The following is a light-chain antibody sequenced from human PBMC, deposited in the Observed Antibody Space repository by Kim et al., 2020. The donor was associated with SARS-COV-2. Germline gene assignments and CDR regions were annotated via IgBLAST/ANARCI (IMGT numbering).Light chain of an antibody. V-gene: IGLV1-44*01. CDR1: SSNIGSNN. J-gene: IGLJ3*02. Sequence: QSVLTQPPSASETPGQRVTISCSGSSSNIGSNNVVWYQQLPGAAPNLLIYSNNKRPSGIPDRFSGSRSGTSASLAISGLQSGDEADHYCAVWDDSLTQGVFGGGTQLTVL. CDR2: SNN. CDR3: AVWDDSLTQGV.